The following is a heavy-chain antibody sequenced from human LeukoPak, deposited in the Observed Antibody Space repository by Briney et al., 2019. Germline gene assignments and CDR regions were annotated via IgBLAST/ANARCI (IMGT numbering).Heavy chain of an antibody. Sequence: PGGSLRLSCVDSAFTFKTYTLNWVRQTPGKGLEWVSYISTAGNLINYADSVRGRFTISRDNAKNSLYLYMNSLTPEDTAVYYCARTVEGHFDFRGQGTLVTVSS. CDR2: ISTAGNLI. CDR3: ARTVEGHFDF. CDR1: AFTFKTYT. J-gene: IGHJ4*02. V-gene: IGHV3-21*01. D-gene: IGHD5-24*01.